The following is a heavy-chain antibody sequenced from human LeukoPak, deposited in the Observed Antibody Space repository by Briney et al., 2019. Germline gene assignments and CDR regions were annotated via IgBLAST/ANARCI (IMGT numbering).Heavy chain of an antibody. Sequence: TGGSLRLSCAASGFTLSSYWMFWVRQAPGKGLVWVSRINGDGSSTGYADSVRGRFSISRDNAKNTLCLQMNSLRAEDTAVYYCAKGGTGGNWFDTWGQGTLVTASS. CDR2: INGDGSST. V-gene: IGHV3-74*01. D-gene: IGHD1-14*01. CDR3: AKGGTGGNWFDT. J-gene: IGHJ5*02. CDR1: GFTLSSYW.